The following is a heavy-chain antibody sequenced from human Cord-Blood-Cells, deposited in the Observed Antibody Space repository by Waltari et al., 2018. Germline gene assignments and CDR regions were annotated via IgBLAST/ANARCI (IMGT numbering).Heavy chain of an antibody. CDR1: GFTFSSYG. CDR3: AKDGNWNYDY. D-gene: IGHD1-7*01. V-gene: IGHV3-30*18. Sequence: QVQLVESGGGVVQPGRSLRLSCAASGFTFSSYGMHWVRQAPGKGLEWVAVILYDGSNKYYADSVKGRFTISRDNSKNTLYLQMNSLRAEDTAVYYCAKDGNWNYDYWGQGTLVTVSS. J-gene: IGHJ4*02. CDR2: ILYDGSNK.